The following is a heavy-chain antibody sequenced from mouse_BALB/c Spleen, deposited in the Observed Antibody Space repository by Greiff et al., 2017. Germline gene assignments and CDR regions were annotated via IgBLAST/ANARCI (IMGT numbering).Heavy chain of an antibody. CDR1: GFTFSDYY. D-gene: IGHD2-1*01. CDR2: ISDGGSYT. V-gene: IGHV5-4*02. CDR3: ARGYGNVAMDY. Sequence: EVNLVESGGGLVKPGGSLKLSCAASGFTFSDYYMYWVRQTPEKRLEWVATISDGGSYTYYPDSVKGRFTISRDNAKNNLYLQMSSLKSEDTAMYYCARGYGNVAMDYWGQGTSVTVSS. J-gene: IGHJ4*01.